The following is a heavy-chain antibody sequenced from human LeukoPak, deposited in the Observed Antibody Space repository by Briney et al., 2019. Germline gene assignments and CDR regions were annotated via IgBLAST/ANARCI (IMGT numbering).Heavy chain of an antibody. J-gene: IGHJ4*02. Sequence: SQTLSLTCAISGDSVSSNSAAWNWIRQSPSSGLEWLGRTYYRSKWYNDYAVSVKSRITINPDTSKNQFSLQLNSVTPEDTAVYYCARTSGSYPLRFDYWGQGTLVTVSS. CDR3: ARTSGSYPLRFDY. V-gene: IGHV6-1*01. CDR1: GDSVSSNSAA. D-gene: IGHD1-26*01. CDR2: TYYRSKWYN.